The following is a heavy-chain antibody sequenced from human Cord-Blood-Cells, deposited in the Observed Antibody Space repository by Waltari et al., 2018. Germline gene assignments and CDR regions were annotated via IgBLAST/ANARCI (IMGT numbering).Heavy chain of an antibody. J-gene: IGHJ3*02. CDR2: IKQDGSEK. Sequence: EVQLVESGGGLVQPGGSLRLSCAASGFTFSSYWMSWVCQAPGKGLEWVANIKQDGSEKYYVDSVKGRFTISRDNAKNSLYLQMNSLRAEDTAVYYCARELTGGYDAFDIWGQGTMVTVSS. V-gene: IGHV3-7*01. CDR1: GFTFSSYW. CDR3: ARELTGGYDAFDI. D-gene: IGHD7-27*01.